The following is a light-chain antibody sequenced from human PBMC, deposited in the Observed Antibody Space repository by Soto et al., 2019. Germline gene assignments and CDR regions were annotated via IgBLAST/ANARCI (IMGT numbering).Light chain of an antibody. CDR1: QNLISDY. CDR3: RRYRRTPPLT. Sequence: EIVLTQSPGTLSLSLGESATLSCRASQNLISDYFAWYQQKPGQAPRLLIYGASRRATGIPDRFSGRGSETNDSLLISRRVPDEVVVYYCRRYRRTPPLTFGGGTKVDIK. J-gene: IGKJ4*02. CDR2: GAS. V-gene: IGKV3-20*01.